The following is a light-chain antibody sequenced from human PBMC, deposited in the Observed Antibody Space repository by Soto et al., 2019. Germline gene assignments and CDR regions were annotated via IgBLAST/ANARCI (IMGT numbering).Light chain of an antibody. J-gene: IGLJ1*01. V-gene: IGLV2-11*01. CDR1: SSDVGGYNY. CDR2: DVS. Sequence: QSALTQPRSVSGSPGQSVTISCTGTSSDVGGYNYVSWYQQHPGKAPKLMIYDVSKRPSGVPDRFSGSKSGNTASLTISGLQAEDEADYYCCSYAGSYTHYVFGTGPRSPS. CDR3: CSYAGSYTHYV.